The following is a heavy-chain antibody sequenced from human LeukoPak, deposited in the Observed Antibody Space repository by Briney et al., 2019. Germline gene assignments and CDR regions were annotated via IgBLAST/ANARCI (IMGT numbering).Heavy chain of an antibody. CDR3: VHGRYGGNLAY. J-gene: IGHJ4*02. CDR1: GVSLSTSGVG. V-gene: IGHV2-5*02. D-gene: IGHD5-12*01. Sequence: ESGPTLVKPTQTLTLTCSLSGVSLSTSGVGVGWIRQPPGKALEWLALIYWDDDKRYRPSLKSRLTISKDTSKNQVVLTMTDMDLVDTATYYCVHGRYGGNLAYWGQGTRVTVSS. CDR2: IYWDDDK.